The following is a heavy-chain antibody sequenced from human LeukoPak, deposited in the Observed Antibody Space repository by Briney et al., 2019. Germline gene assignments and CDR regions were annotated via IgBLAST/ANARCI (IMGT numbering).Heavy chain of an antibody. J-gene: IGHJ4*02. CDR3: ARVRSDSSGWYEFDY. CDR1: GLSVSSNY. V-gene: IGHV3-53*01. CDR2: IYTGGST. D-gene: IGHD6-19*01. Sequence: GGSLRLSCAASGLSVSSNYMDGVRQVSGKGLEWVSVIYTGGSTYYADSVKGRFTISRDDSKNTLFLQMSSLRAEDTAVYYCARVRSDSSGWYEFDYWGQGTLVTVSS.